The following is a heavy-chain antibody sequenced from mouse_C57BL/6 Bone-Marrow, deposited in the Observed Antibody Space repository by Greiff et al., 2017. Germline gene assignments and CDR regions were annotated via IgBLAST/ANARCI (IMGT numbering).Heavy chain of an antibody. Sequence: VQLQQPGAELVMPGASVKLSCKASGYTFTSYWMHWVKQRPGQGLEWIGEIDPSDSYTNYNQKFKGKSTLTVDKSSSAAYMQRSSLTSEDSAVYYCARWGYYGSSYLYYYAMDYWGQGTSVTVSS. V-gene: IGHV1-69*01. CDR1: GYTFTSYW. CDR3: ARWGYYGSSYLYYYAMDY. D-gene: IGHD1-1*01. CDR2: IDPSDSYT. J-gene: IGHJ4*01.